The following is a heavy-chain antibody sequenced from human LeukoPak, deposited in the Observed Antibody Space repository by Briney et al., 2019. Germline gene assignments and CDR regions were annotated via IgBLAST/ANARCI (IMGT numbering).Heavy chain of an antibody. CDR1: GYTFTSYD. J-gene: IGHJ4*02. CDR3: ARDRDLVGYCGGDCYSDY. V-gene: IGHV1-8*03. CDR2: MNPNSGNT. D-gene: IGHD2-21*02. Sequence: ASVKVSCKASGYTFTSYDINWVRQATGQGLEWMGWMNPNSGNTGYAQKFQGRVTITRNTSISTAYMELSSLRSEDTAVYYCARDRDLVGYCGGDCYSDYWGQGTLVTVSS.